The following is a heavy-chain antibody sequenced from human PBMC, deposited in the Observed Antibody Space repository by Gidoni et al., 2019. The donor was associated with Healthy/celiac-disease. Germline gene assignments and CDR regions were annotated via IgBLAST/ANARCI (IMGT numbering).Heavy chain of an antibody. D-gene: IGHD1-26*01. J-gene: IGHJ4*02. CDR3: TRLAWGGSYSYFDY. CDR2: IRSKANSYAK. V-gene: IGHV3-73*02. CDR1: GFTFSGSA. Sequence: EVQLVESGGGLVQPGGSLKLPCAAPGFTFSGSAMHWVRQASGKGLEWVGRIRSKANSYAKAYAASVKGRFTISRDDSKNTAYLQMNSLKTEDTAVYYCTRLAWGGSYSYFDYWGQGTLVTVSS.